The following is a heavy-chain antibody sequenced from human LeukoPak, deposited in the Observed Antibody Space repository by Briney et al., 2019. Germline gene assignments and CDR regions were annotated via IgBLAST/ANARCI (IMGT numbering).Heavy chain of an antibody. CDR2: IYYSGST. D-gene: IGHD1-26*01. CDR3: AREVLVGATSWFDP. V-gene: IGHV4-59*01. CDR1: GGSISSYY. Sequence: SETLSLTCTVSGGSISSYYWSWIRQPPGKGLEWIGYIYYSGSTNYNPSLKSRVTISVDTSKNQFSLKLSSVTAADTAVYYCAREVLVGATSWFDPWGQGTLVTVPS. J-gene: IGHJ5*02.